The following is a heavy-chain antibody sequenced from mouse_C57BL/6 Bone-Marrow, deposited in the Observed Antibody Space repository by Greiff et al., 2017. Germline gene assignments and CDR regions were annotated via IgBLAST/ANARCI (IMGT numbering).Heavy chain of an antibody. V-gene: IGHV5-4*03. J-gene: IGHJ1*03. CDR1: GFTFRSYA. D-gene: IGHD1-1*01. Sequence: EGKLVGSGGGLVKPGGSLKLSCAASGFTFRSYAMSWVRQTPEKRLEWVATISDGGSYTYYPDNVKGRFTISRDNAKNNLYLQMSHLKSEDTAMYYCARGIYYWYFDVWGTGTTVTVSS. CDR2: ISDGGSYT. CDR3: ARGIYYWYFDV.